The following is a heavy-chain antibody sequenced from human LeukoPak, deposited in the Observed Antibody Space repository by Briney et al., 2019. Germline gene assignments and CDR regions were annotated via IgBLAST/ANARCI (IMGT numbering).Heavy chain of an antibody. CDR2: IKSKTDGGTT. CDR3: RQSTAPYYYYYMDV. D-gene: IGHD1-1*01. V-gene: IGHV3-15*01. Sequence: PGGSLRLSCAASRFTFTDYGMSWVRQAPGKGLEWVGRIKSKTDGGTTDYAAPVKGRFTISRDDSKNTLYLQMNSLKTEDTAVYYCRQSTAPYYYYYMDVWGKGTTVTVSS. CDR1: RFTFTDYG. J-gene: IGHJ6*03.